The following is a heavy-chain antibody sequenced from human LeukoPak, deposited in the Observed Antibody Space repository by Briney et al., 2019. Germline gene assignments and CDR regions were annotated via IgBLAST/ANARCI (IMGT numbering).Heavy chain of an antibody. D-gene: IGHD3-3*01. CDR3: AKHSWWSGYFYFLPFDY. CDR2: ISYDGSNK. CDR1: GFTFSSYG. Sequence: GGSLRLSCAASGFTFSSYGMHWVRQAPGKGLEWVAVISYDGSNKYYADSVKGRFTISRDNSKNTLYLQMNSLRAEDTAVYYCAKHSWWSGYFYFLPFDYWGQGTLVTVSS. V-gene: IGHV3-30*18. J-gene: IGHJ4*02.